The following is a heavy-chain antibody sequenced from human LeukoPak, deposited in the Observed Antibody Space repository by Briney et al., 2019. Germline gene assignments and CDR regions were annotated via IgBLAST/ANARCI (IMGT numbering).Heavy chain of an antibody. CDR3: ARDLIAAYGMDV. D-gene: IGHD6-6*01. CDR2: ISSSSSYI. J-gene: IGHJ6*02. CDR1: GFTFSSYS. V-gene: IGHV3-21*01. Sequence: PGTSLRLSCAASGFTFSSYSMNWVRQAPGKGLEWVSSISSSSSYIYYADSVKGRFTISRDNAKNSLYLQMNSLRAEDTAVYYCARDLIAAYGMDVWGQGTTVTVSS.